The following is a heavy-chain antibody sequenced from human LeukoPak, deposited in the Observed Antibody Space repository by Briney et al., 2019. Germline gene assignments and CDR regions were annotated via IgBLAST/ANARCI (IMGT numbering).Heavy chain of an antibody. CDR1: GFSFRSYG. V-gene: IGHV3-33*01. CDR3: ARGPGLTMFESDYHYMDV. Sequence: GGSLRLSCVASGFSFRSYGMHWVRQAPGKGLEWVAVIWYDGSSEFYADSVKGRLTISRDNSKNTLYLQLNSLRAEDTAVYYCARGPGLTMFESDYHYMDVWGKGTTVTVSS. D-gene: IGHD3-3*01. J-gene: IGHJ6*03. CDR2: IWYDGSSE.